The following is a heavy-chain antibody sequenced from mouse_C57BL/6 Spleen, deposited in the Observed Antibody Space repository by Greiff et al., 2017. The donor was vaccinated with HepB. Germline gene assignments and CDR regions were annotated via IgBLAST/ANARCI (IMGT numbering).Heavy chain of an antibody. V-gene: IGHV1-50*01. CDR3: SRGTTVVATRYWYFDV. D-gene: IGHD1-1*01. CDR2: IDPSDSYT. CDR1: GYTFTSYW. J-gene: IGHJ1*03. Sequence: QVQLQQPGAELVKPGASVKLSCKASGYTFTSYWMQWVKQRPGQGLEWIGEIDPSDSYTNYNQKFKGKATLTVDKYSSTAYMQLSSLTSEDSAVYYCSRGTTVVATRYWYFDVWGTGTTVTVSS.